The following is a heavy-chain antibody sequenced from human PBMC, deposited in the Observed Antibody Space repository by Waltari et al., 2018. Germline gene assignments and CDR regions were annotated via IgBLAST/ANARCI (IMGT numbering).Heavy chain of an antibody. Sequence: QVQLVQSGAEVKKPGSSVKVSCKASGGTFSSYAISWVRQAPGQGLEWMGGIIPIFGTANYAQKFQGRVTITADESTSTAYMELSSLRSEDTAVYYCARELSSSWYPSPLLYYGMDVWGQGTTVTVSS. V-gene: IGHV1-69*01. CDR3: ARELSSSWYPSPLLYYGMDV. J-gene: IGHJ6*02. CDR2: IIPIFGTA. CDR1: GGTFSSYA. D-gene: IGHD6-13*01.